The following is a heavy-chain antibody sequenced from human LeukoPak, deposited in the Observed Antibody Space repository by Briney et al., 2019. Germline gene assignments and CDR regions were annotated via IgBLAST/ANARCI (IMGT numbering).Heavy chain of an antibody. Sequence: SGGSLRLSCAASGFTFSSYWMHWVRQAPGKGLVWVSRIDTDEGSTSYADSVKGRFTISRDNAKSTLYLQMNSLKAEDTAVYYCARDGSLPDYWGQGTLVTVSS. J-gene: IGHJ4*02. CDR2: IDTDEGST. CDR3: ARDGSLPDY. V-gene: IGHV3-74*01. CDR1: GFTFSSYW.